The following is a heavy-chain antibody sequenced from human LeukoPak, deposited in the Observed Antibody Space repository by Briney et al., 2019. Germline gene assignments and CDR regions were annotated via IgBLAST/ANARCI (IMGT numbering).Heavy chain of an antibody. CDR3: AKAIYDILTGFVYYFEY. CDR2: INSDGSIT. Sequence: GGSLRLSCAASGFSFSSYWMHWVRQAPGKGLVWVSRINSDGSITNYADSVRGRFTVSRDNSKNTLYLQMNSLRAEDAAVYYCAKAIYDILTGFVYYFEYWGQGSLVTVSS. J-gene: IGHJ4*02. V-gene: IGHV3-74*01. D-gene: IGHD3-9*01. CDR1: GFSFSSYW.